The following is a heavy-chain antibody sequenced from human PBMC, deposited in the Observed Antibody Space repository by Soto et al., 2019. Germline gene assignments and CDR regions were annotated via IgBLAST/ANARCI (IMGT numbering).Heavy chain of an antibody. CDR1: GFTFDDYA. D-gene: IGHD1-26*01. CDR3: VREYYYYYMDV. CDR2: ITWNSGTI. J-gene: IGHJ6*03. Sequence: GGSLRLSCAASGFTFDDYAMHWVRQAPGKGLEWVSSITWNSGTIAYADSVKGRFTISRDNAKNSLYLQMNSLRPEDTAFYYCVREYYYYYMDVWGKGTTVTVSS. V-gene: IGHV3-9*01.